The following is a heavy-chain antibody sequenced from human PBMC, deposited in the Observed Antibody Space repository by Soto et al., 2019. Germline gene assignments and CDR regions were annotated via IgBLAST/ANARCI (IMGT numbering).Heavy chain of an antibody. Sequence: SETLSLTCTVSGGSISSGGYYWSWIRQHPGKGLEWIGYIYYSGSTYYNPSLKSRVTISVDTSKNQFSLKLSSVTAADAAVYYCARHDRDFASSSPFGSCGQGSLLTVSS. CDR2: IYYSGST. J-gene: IGHJ4*02. V-gene: IGHV4-31*03. D-gene: IGHD3-9*01. CDR1: GGSISSGGYY. CDR3: ARHDRDFASSSPFGS.